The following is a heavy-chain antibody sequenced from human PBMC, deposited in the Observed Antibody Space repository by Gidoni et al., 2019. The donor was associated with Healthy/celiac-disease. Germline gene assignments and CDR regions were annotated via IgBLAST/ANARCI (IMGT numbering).Heavy chain of an antibody. Sequence: QVQLVESGGGVVQPGRSLRLSCAASGFTFSSYAMHWVRQAPGKGLEWVAVISYDGSNKYYADSVKGRFTISRDNSKNTLYLQMNSLRAEDTAVYYCARDKASSGYYYGFDYWGQGTLVTVSS. CDR1: GFTFSSYA. CDR2: ISYDGSNK. CDR3: ARDKASSGYYYGFDY. V-gene: IGHV3-30-3*01. J-gene: IGHJ4*02. D-gene: IGHD3-22*01.